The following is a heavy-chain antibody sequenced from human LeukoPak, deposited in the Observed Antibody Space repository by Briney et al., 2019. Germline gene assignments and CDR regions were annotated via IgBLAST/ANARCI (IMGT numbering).Heavy chain of an antibody. V-gene: IGHV1-8*01. CDR1: GYTFTSYD. CDR3: ARRVVVAASYYYYMDV. D-gene: IGHD2-15*01. CDR2: MNPNSGNS. Sequence: GASVKVSGKASGYTFTSYDINWVRQATGQGLQWMGWMNPNSGNSGYAQKFQGRVTMTRNASISTAYMELSSLRSEDTAVYYCARRVVVAASYYYYMDVWGKGTTVTVSS. J-gene: IGHJ6*03.